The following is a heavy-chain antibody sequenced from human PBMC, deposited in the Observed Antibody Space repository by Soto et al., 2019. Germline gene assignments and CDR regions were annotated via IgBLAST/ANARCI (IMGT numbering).Heavy chain of an antibody. Sequence: GGFLRLSCAASRFSFRNYWMSWVRQAPGKGLEWVLSIKHDGSETYSVDSVKGRFTSSRDNAENSVYLQMHSLRAEDTAVYFCAKGYGYYFDSWGQGTLVTVSS. CDR3: AKGYGYYFDS. CDR1: RFSFRNYW. V-gene: IGHV3-7*03. J-gene: IGHJ4*02. D-gene: IGHD4-17*01. CDR2: IKHDGSET.